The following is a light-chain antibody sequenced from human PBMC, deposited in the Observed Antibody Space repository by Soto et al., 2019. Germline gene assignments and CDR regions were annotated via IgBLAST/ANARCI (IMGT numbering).Light chain of an antibody. CDR1: QNLLRSNGYTY. Sequence: DIVMTQAPLSLPVTPGEPASISCRSSQNLLRSNGYTYLDWYLQKPGQSPQLLIYLGSIRASGVPDRFSGRGSGTDFTLKISRVEAEDVGVYYCMQALQTPCTFGQGTKLEIK. J-gene: IGKJ2*02. CDR2: LGS. CDR3: MQALQTPCT. V-gene: IGKV2-28*01.